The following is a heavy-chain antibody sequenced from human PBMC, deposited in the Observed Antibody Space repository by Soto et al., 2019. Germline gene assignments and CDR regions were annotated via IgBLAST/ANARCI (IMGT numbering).Heavy chain of an antibody. V-gene: IGHV1-69*02. CDR3: AGHPSIAAGGPP. J-gene: IGHJ5*02. CDR1: GGTFSSYT. D-gene: IGHD6-13*01. Sequence: QVQLVQSGAEVKKPGSSVKVSCKASGGTFSSYTISWVRQAPGQGLEWMGRIIPILGIANYAQKFQGRVTITADKSTSTAYMELSSLRSEDTAVYYCAGHPSIAAGGPPWGQGTLVTVSS. CDR2: IIPILGIA.